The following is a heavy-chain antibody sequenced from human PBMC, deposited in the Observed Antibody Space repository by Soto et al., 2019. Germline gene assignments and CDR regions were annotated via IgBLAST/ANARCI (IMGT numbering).Heavy chain of an antibody. CDR2: IKQDGSEK. CDR3: TSRPPEVNYYGVFDY. Sequence: GESLKISCAASGFTFSEYWMTWVRQAPGKGLEWVANIKQDGSEKYYVDSVKGRFTISRDNTKNSLFLQMNSLRAEDTALYFCTSRPPEVNYYGVFDYWGQGTPVTVSS. D-gene: IGHD3-22*01. CDR1: GFTFSEYW. J-gene: IGHJ4*02. V-gene: IGHV3-7*03.